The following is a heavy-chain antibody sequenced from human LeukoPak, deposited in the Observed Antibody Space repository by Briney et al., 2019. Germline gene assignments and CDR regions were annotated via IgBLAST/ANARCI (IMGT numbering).Heavy chain of an antibody. CDR1: EHSFTSYW. CDR3: ARQEYSGSYLDS. J-gene: IGHJ4*02. Sequence: GESLKISCKDSEHSFTSYWIGWVRQMPGKGLEWMGIIYPGDSETRYSPSFQGQVTISADKSISTAYLLWSSLKASDTSIYYCARQEYSGSYLDSWGQGTLVAVSS. CDR2: IYPGDSET. D-gene: IGHD1-26*01. V-gene: IGHV5-51*01.